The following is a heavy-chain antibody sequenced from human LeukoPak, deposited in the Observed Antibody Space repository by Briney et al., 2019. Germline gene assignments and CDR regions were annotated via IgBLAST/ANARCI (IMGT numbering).Heavy chain of an antibody. CDR2: IKPDGDTT. Sequence: PGGSLRLSCTASGFSFNTYWMTWVRQAPGKGLGWVANIKPDGDTTNYLDSVKGRFTISRDNAKSSLHLQMNGLTAEDTAVYYCSRGPSTTLTTFWGQGTMVTVSS. CDR3: SRGPSTTLTTF. V-gene: IGHV3-7*01. CDR1: GFSFNTYW. D-gene: IGHD4-17*01. J-gene: IGHJ4*02.